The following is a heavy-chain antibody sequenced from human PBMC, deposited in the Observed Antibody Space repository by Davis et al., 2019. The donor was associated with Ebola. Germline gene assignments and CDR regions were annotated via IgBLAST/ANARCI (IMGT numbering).Heavy chain of an antibody. CDR2: ISYDGSNK. D-gene: IGHD2-2*03. CDR3: AKGSDGSL. V-gene: IGHV3-30*18. J-gene: IGHJ4*02. CDR1: GFTFSSYG. Sequence: GESLKISCAASGFTFSSYGMHWVRQAPGKGLEWVAVISYDGSNKYYADSVKGRFTISRDNSKNTLYLQMNSLRAEDTAVYYCAKGSDGSLWGQGTLVTVSS.